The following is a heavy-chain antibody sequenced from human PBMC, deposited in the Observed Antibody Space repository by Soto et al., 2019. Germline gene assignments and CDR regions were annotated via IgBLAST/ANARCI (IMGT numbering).Heavy chain of an antibody. CDR3: ARDRGLRYFDWLSIDY. D-gene: IGHD3-9*01. CDR1: GFTFSSYS. V-gene: IGHV3-21*01. J-gene: IGHJ4*02. Sequence: GGSLRLSCAASGFTFSSYSMNWVRQAPGKGLGWVSSISSSSSYIYYADSVKGRFTISRDNAKNSLYLQMNSLRAEDTAVYYCARDRGLRYFDWLSIDYWGQGTLVTVSS. CDR2: ISSSSSYI.